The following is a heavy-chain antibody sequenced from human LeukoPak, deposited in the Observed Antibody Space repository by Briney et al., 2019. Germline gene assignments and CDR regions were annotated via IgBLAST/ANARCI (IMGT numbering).Heavy chain of an antibody. Sequence: PGGSLRLSCAASGFTFSSYGMHWVRQAPGKGLEWVAVVWYDGSKKYYADSVKGRFSISRDNSKNTLYLQMNCLRAEDTAVYYCAKGAGITNQYHMDVWGKGTTVTVSS. V-gene: IGHV3-33*06. J-gene: IGHJ6*03. CDR3: AKGAGITNQYHMDV. CDR1: GFTFSSYG. CDR2: VWYDGSKK. D-gene: IGHD1-7*01.